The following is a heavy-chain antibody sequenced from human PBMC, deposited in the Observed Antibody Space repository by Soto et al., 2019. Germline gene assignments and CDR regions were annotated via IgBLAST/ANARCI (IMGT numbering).Heavy chain of an antibody. CDR3: AKGYSSTPYYGMDV. CDR1: GFTFDDYA. CDR2: ISWNSGSI. J-gene: IGHJ6*02. Sequence: GVSLRLSCAASGFTFDDYAMHWVRQAPGKGLEWVSGISWNSGSIGYADSVKGRFTISRDNAKNSLYLQMNSLRAEDTALYYCAKGYSSTPYYGMDVWGQGTTVTVSS. V-gene: IGHV3-9*01. D-gene: IGHD6-13*01.